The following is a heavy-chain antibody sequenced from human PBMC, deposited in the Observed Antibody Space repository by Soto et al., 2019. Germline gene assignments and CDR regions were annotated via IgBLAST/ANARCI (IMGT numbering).Heavy chain of an antibody. J-gene: IGHJ5*02. CDR1: GFSLSNAGLG. CDR2: IFSNDEK. V-gene: IGHV2-26*04. CDR3: ASTYSTSWYWFDP. D-gene: IGHD6-13*01. Sequence: QVTVKESGPVLVKPTETLTLTCTVSGFSLSNAGLGVSWIRQPPGKALEWLAHIFSNDEKSYSTSLKSRPTIAKDTHNSQVVLTMTNMDPVDTATYYCASTYSTSWYWFDPWGQGTLVTVSS.